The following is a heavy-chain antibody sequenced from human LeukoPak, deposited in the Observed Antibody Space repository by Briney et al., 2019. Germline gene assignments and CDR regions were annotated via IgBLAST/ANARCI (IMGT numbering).Heavy chain of an antibody. D-gene: IGHD3-10*01. J-gene: IGHJ4*02. CDR2: INHSGST. CDR3: ARGVGYNRFDY. Sequence: SETLSLTCTVSGGSISCSSYYWGWIRQPPGKGLEWIGEINHSGSTNYNPSLKSRVTISVDTSKNQFSLKLSSVTAADTAVYHCARGVGYNRFDYWGQGTLVTVSS. CDR1: GGSISCSSYY. V-gene: IGHV4-39*07.